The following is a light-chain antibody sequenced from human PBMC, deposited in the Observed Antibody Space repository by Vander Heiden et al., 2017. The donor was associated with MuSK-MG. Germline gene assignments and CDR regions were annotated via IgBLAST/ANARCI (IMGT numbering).Light chain of an antibody. CDR3: QQSDSRALT. V-gene: IGKV1-39*01. CDR2: AAS. J-gene: IGKJ4*01. CDR1: QGISRY. Sequence: IQRTHSPSPLSASERARVTMTCPASQGISRYLNWHQHKPGKAPVLLIYAASSLQRGVRSRFSGSGSGTDFRLTISRLQPEDYANYYCQQSDSRALTFGGGTKVELK.